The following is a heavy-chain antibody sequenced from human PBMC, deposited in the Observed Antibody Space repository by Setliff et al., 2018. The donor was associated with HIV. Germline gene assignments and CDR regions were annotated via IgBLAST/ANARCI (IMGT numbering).Heavy chain of an antibody. Sequence: PGGSLRLSCSASGFSFSNYAMHWVRQAPGKGLEYVSAISGNGGNTYYTDSVKGRFTISRDNAKNTLYLQMSSLRSEDTAVYYCVKQGSGYDYYYMDVWGKGTTVTVSS. D-gene: IGHD3-22*01. CDR2: ISGNGGNT. CDR3: VKQGSGYDYYYMDV. V-gene: IGHV3-64D*09. CDR1: GFSFSNYA. J-gene: IGHJ6*03.